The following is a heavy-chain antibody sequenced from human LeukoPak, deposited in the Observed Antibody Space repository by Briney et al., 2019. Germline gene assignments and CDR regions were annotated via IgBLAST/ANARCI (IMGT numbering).Heavy chain of an antibody. CDR2: IYWNDDQ. D-gene: IGHD2-21*01. Sequence: SGPTLVKPTQTLTLTCALSGFSLSTSGVGVAWIRQSPGQALEWLAAIYWNDDQRYSPSLKGRLTITKDTSKNQVVLTMTNMDPADTATYHSAHNGLHHWGQGAQVTVSS. J-gene: IGHJ5*02. CDR1: GFSLSTSGVG. CDR3: AHNGLHH. V-gene: IGHV2-5*01.